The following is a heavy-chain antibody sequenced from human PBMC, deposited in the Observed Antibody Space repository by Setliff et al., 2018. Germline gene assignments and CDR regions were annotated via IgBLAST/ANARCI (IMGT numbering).Heavy chain of an antibody. V-gene: IGHV4-61*09. D-gene: IGHD1-1*01. Sequence: SETLSLTCTVSGGSISSDSHYWAWVRQPAGKGLELIGQIYSNGRTYYNASLKSRLTISVDTSKNQFSLKLRSVTAADTAVYYCARTGTYRYFDYWGQGALVTVSS. CDR1: GGSISSDSHY. CDR2: IYSNGRT. CDR3: ARTGTYRYFDY. J-gene: IGHJ4*02.